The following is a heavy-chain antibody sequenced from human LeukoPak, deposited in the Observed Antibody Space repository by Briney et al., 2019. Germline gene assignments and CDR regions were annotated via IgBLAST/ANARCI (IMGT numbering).Heavy chain of an antibody. Sequence: PSEALSLTCTVSGGSISSYYWSWIRQPPGKGLEWIGYIYYSGSTNYNPSLKSRVTISVDTSKNHFSLKLSSVTAADTAVYYCARWSSGWFDYWGQGTLVTVSS. V-gene: IGHV4-59*01. J-gene: IGHJ4*02. CDR2: IYYSGST. CDR1: GGSISSYY. D-gene: IGHD6-19*01. CDR3: ARWSSGWFDY.